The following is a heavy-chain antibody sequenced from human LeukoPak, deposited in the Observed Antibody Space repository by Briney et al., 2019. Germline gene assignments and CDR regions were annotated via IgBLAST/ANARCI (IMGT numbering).Heavy chain of an antibody. CDR2: IKQDGSEK. V-gene: IGHV3-7*05. Sequence: GGSLRLSCAASGFPFSRYWLSWVRQAPGKGLEWVANIKQDGSEKYYVDSVKGRFTISRDNAKNSLHLQMNSLRVEDTAVYYCARGWELDPWGQGTLVTVSS. D-gene: IGHD1-26*01. CDR3: ARGWELDP. J-gene: IGHJ5*02. CDR1: GFPFSRYW.